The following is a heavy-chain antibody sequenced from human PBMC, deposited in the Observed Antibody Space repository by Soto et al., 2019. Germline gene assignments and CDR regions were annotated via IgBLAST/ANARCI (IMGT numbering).Heavy chain of an antibody. CDR2: INADGSSI. CDR1: GFTFSNSW. D-gene: IGHD1-1*01. Sequence: PGGSLRLSCAAPGFTFSNSWMHWVRQAPGKGLVWLSHINADGSSIRYADSVRGRLTISRDNAKNTLFLQMSSLTAEDTAVYFCARDRLNNAYNTFFDYWGQGTLVTVSS. CDR3: ARDRLNNAYNTFFDY. V-gene: IGHV3-74*01. J-gene: IGHJ4*02.